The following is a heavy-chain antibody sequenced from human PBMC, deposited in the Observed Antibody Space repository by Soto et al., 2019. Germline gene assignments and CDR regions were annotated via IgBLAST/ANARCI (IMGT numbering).Heavy chain of an antibody. CDR2: IYYSGTT. CDR1: GDSISYYY. V-gene: IGHV4-59*08. J-gene: IGHJ5*02. CDR3: ARADYGDGIWFDP. Sequence: SETLSLTCSVSGDSISYYYWSWIRQPPGKGLEWLGFIYYSGTTKYNPSLKSRVTISVDTSKNQFSLKLSSVTAADTAVYYCARADYGDGIWFDPWGQGTLVTVS. D-gene: IGHD4-17*01.